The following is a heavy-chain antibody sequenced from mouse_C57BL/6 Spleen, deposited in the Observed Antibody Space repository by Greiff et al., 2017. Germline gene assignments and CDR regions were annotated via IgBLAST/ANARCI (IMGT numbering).Heavy chain of an antibody. D-gene: IGHD2-5*01. V-gene: IGHV2-6*03. CDR1: GFSLTSYG. J-gene: IGHJ3*01. Sequence: VKVVESGPGLVAPSQSLSITCTVSGFSLTSYGVHWVRQPPGKGLEWLVVIWSDGSTTYNSALKSRLSISKDNSKSQVFLKMNSLQTDDTAMYYCATSYYSNYEGFAYWGQGTLVTVSA. CDR2: IWSDGST. CDR3: ATSYYSNYEGFAY.